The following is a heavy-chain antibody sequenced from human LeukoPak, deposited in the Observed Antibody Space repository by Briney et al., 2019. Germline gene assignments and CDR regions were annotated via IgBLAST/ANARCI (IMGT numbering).Heavy chain of an antibody. CDR1: GYSISSGYY. CDR2: IYHSGST. Sequence: PSETLSLTCAVSGYSISSGYYWGWIRQPPGKGLEWIGSIYHSGSTYYNPSLRSRVTISVDTSKNQFSLKLSSVTAADTAVYYCARGDGRGFQHWGQGTLVTVSS. D-gene: IGHD2-21*02. V-gene: IGHV4-38-2*01. J-gene: IGHJ1*01. CDR3: ARGDGRGFQH.